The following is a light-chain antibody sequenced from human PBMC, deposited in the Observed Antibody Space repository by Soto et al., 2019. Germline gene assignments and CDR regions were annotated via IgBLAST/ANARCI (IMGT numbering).Light chain of an antibody. Sequence: EIVMTQSPATLSVSPGERATLSCRASQSVSSNLAWYQQKPGQVPRLLIYGASTRATGIPARFSGSGSGTEFTLTISRLPSEDFAVYYWQHYNCLWAFGRGTMVEI. J-gene: IGKJ1*01. CDR3: QHYNCLWA. CDR2: GAS. CDR1: QSVSSN. V-gene: IGKV3-15*01.